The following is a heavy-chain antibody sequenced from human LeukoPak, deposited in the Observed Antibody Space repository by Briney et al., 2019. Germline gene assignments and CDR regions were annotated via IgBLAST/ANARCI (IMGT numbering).Heavy chain of an antibody. V-gene: IGHV4-59*01. CDR2: IYYSGST. CDR1: GGSISSYY. CDR3: AGGPITMVRGVIITPFDY. Sequence: PSETLSLTCTVSGGSISSYYWSWIRQPPGKGLEWIGYIYYSGSTNYNPSLKSRVTISVDTSKNQFSLKLSSATAADTAVYYCAGGPITMVRGVIITPFDYWGQGTLVTVSS. J-gene: IGHJ4*02. D-gene: IGHD3-10*01.